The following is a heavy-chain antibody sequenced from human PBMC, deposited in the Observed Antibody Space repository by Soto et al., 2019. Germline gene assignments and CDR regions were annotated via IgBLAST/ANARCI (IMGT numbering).Heavy chain of an antibody. D-gene: IGHD2-21*02. CDR2: MNPDSGNT. Sequence: QVQMVQSGAEVKKPGASVKVSCKAYGYTFINYDIHWVRQATGQGLEWMGWMNPDSGNTGQSREFQGRGTMTRDTSTSTAYMELRSLRSAATPVHYGARRRFRRTGFDPWGQGTLVTVSS. V-gene: IGHV1-8*01. CDR3: ARRRFRRTGFDP. J-gene: IGHJ5*02. CDR1: GYTFINYD.